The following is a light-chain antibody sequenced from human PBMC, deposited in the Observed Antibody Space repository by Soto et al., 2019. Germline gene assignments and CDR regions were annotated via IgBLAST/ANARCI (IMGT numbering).Light chain of an antibody. V-gene: IGLV2-14*03. CDR3: TSYTTTSTVI. J-gene: IGLJ2*01. CDR1: SSDVGGYNY. CDR2: DVN. Sequence: QSVLTQPASVSGSPGQSITISCTGTSSDVGGYNYVSWYQQHPGKAPKLLIYDVNNRPSGVSNRFSGSKSGNTASLTISVLQAEDEADYYCTSYTTTSTVIFGGGTKLTVL.